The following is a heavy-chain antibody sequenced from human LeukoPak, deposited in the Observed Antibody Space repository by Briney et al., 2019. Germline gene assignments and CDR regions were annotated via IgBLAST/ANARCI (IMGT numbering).Heavy chain of an antibody. V-gene: IGHV4-39*07. CDR1: GGSISSSSYY. CDR2: IYYSGST. Sequence: SETLSLTCTVSGGSISSSSYYWGWIRQPPGKGLEWIVSIYYSGSTYYNPSLKSRVTISVDTSKNQFSLKLSSVTAADTAVYYCARGSWSGYYSDYWGQGTLVTVSS. CDR3: ARGSWSGYYSDY. D-gene: IGHD3-3*01. J-gene: IGHJ4*02.